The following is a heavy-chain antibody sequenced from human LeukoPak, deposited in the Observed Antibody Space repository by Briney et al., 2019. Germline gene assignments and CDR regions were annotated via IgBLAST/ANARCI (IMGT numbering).Heavy chain of an antibody. CDR3: ARVITMVRGVISGHFDY. D-gene: IGHD3-10*01. CDR2: IYYSGST. CDR1: GGSISSGGYY. Sequence: SETLSLTCTVSGGSISSGGYYWSWIRQHPGKGLEWIGYIYYSGSTYYNPSLKSRVTISVDTSKNQFSLKLSSVTAADTAVYYCARVITMVRGVISGHFDYWGQGTLVTVSS. J-gene: IGHJ4*02. V-gene: IGHV4-31*03.